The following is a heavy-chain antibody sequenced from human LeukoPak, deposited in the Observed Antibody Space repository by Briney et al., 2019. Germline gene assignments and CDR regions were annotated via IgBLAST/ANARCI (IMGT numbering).Heavy chain of an antibody. CDR3: AKGRSVWLFDY. D-gene: IGHD3-10*01. J-gene: IGHJ4*02. CDR1: GFTFSSYG. CDR2: ISASGSST. V-gene: IGHV3-23*01. Sequence: GALRLSCAASGFTFSSYGMSWVRQAPGKGLEWVSAISASGSSTYYTDSVKGRFTISRDNSKNTLYLQMNSLRAEDTASYFCAKGRSVWLFDYWGQGTLVTVSS.